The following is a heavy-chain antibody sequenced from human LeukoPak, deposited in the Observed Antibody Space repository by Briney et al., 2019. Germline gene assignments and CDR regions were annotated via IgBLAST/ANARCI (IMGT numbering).Heavy chain of an antibody. J-gene: IGHJ4*02. CDR3: ARALSRGAAALKGY. CDR2: INPNSGGT. D-gene: IGHD6-13*01. V-gene: IGHV1-2*02. CDR1: GYTFNGYY. Sequence: SVKVSCKSSGYTFNGYYMHWVRQAPGQGLEWMGWINPNSGGTNYAQKFQGRVTMTRDTSISTAYMELSRLRSDDKAVYYCARALSRGAAALKGYWGQGTLVTVSS.